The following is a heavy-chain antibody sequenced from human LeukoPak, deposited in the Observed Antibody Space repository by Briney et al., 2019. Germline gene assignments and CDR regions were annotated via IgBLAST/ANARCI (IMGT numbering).Heavy chain of an antibody. V-gene: IGHV3-48*04. Sequence: PGGSLRLSCAASGFTFSSYSMNWVRQAPGKGLEWVSYISSSSSTIYYADSVKGRFTISRDNAKNSLYLQMNSLRAEDTAVYYCARQRAYNAFDIWGQGTMVTVSS. CDR3: ARQRAYNAFDI. CDR1: GFTFSSYS. D-gene: IGHD3-16*01. CDR2: ISSSSSTI. J-gene: IGHJ3*02.